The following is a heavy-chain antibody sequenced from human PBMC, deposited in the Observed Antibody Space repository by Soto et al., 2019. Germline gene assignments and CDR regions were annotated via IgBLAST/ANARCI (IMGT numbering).Heavy chain of an antibody. V-gene: IGHV1-69*01. J-gene: IGHJ6*02. CDR3: ARGDGYNYDYYYYGMDV. CDR2: IIPIFGTA. Sequence: QVQLVQSGAEVKKPGSSVKVSCKASGGTFSSYAISWVRQAPGQGLEWMGGIIPIFGTANYAQKFQGRVTITADESTSTAYMELSSLRSEDTAVYYCARGDGYNYDYYYYGMDVWGQGTTVNVSS. D-gene: IGHD5-12*01. CDR1: GGTFSSYA.